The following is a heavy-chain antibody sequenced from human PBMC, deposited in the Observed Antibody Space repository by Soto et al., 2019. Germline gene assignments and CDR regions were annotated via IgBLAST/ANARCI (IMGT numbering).Heavy chain of an antibody. CDR1: GFTFSTYW. Sequence: EVQLVESGGGLVQPGGSLRLSCAASGFTFSTYWMHWIRQVPGKGLEWVSRINSDASHTYYADSVEGRFTISRDNAKNTLHLEMNSLRAEDTAVYYCVRDGQCITTSGYENWFDPWGQGTLVTVSS. CDR2: INSDASHT. V-gene: IGHV3-74*01. J-gene: IGHJ5*02. CDR3: VRDGQCITTSGYENWFDP. D-gene: IGHD6-25*01.